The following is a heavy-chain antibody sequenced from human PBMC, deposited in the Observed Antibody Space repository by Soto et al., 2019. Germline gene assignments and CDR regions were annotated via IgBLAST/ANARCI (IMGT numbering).Heavy chain of an antibody. CDR2: INHSGST. Sequence: QVQLQQWGAGLLKPSETLSLTCAVYGGSFSGYYWSWIRQPPGKGLEWIGEINHSGSTNYNPSLKRRVTISVDTSTSQFSLKLSSVTAADTAVYYCARGRGGLRSMGYWGQGTLVTVSS. CDR3: ARGRGGLRSMGY. D-gene: IGHD4-17*01. V-gene: IGHV4-34*01. CDR1: GGSFSGYY. J-gene: IGHJ4*02.